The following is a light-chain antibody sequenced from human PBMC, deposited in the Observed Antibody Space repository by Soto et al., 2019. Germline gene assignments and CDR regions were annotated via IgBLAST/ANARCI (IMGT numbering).Light chain of an antibody. CDR1: QSISNH. CDR2: AAS. J-gene: IGKJ1*01. Sequence: DIQMTQSPSSLSASVEDRVIITCRASQSISNHLNWYQQKPGKAPKLLIFAASRLQSGVPSRFSGSRSGPDFTLTISSLQHEDFATYYCQQSYSSPPTFGQGTKVEIK. V-gene: IGKV1-39*01. CDR3: QQSYSSPPT.